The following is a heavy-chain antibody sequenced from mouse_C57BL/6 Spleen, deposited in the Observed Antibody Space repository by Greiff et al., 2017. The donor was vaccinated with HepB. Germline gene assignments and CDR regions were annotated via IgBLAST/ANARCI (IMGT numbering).Heavy chain of an antibody. J-gene: IGHJ2*01. CDR1: GFTFSDYY. CDR2: INYDGSST. V-gene: IGHV5-16*01. Sequence: EVQLVESEGGLVQPGSSMKLSCTASGFTFSDYYMAWVRQVPEKGLEWVANINYDGSSTYYLDSLKSRFIISRDNAKNILYLQMSSLKSEDTATYYCARVPYGNYEYYFDYWGQGTTLTVSS. CDR3: ARVPYGNYEYYFDY. D-gene: IGHD2-1*01.